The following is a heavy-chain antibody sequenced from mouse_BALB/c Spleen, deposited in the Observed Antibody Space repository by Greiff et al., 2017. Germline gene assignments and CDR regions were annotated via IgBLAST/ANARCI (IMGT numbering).Heavy chain of an antibody. CDR3: ARGGSMDY. CDR1: GFTFSNYA. CDR2: ISSGGTT. J-gene: IGHJ4*01. V-gene: IGHV5-6-5*01. Sequence: EVKLQESGGGLVKPGGSLKLSCAASGFTFSNYAMSWVRQTPEKRLEWVASISSGGTTYYPDSVKGRFTISRDNARNILYLQMSSLRSEDTAMYYCARGGSMDYWGQGTSVTVSS.